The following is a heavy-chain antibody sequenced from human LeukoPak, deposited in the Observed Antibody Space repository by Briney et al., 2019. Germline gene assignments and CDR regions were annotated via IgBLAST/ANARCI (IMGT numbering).Heavy chain of an antibody. CDR1: GYTFTSYY. J-gene: IGHJ6*02. CDR3: ARGSRYSSSWYDYYYGMDV. D-gene: IGHD6-13*01. Sequence: SVKVSCKASGYTFTSYYMHWVRQAPGQGLEWMGIINPSGGSTSYAQKFKGRVTMTRDMSTSTVYMELSSLRSEDTAVYYCARGSRYSSSWYDYYYGMDVWGQGTTVTVSS. V-gene: IGHV1-46*01. CDR2: INPSGGST.